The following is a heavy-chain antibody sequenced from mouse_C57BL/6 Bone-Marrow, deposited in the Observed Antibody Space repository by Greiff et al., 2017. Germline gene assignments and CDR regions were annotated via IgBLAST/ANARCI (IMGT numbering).Heavy chain of an antibody. CDR3: ARDEGLRPWFAY. D-gene: IGHD2-4*01. CDR1: GFTFSSYT. J-gene: IGHJ3*01. Sequence: EVKVVESGGGLVKPGGSLKLSCAASGFTFSSYTMSWVRQTPEKRLEWVATISGGGGNTYYPDSVKGRFTISRDNAKNNLYLQMSHLKSEDTAMYYCARDEGLRPWFAYWGQGTLVTVSA. CDR2: ISGGGGNT. V-gene: IGHV5-9*04.